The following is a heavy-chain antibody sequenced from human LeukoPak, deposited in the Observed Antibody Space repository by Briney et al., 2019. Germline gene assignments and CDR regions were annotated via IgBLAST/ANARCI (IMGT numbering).Heavy chain of an antibody. CDR2: IRYGGSNK. D-gene: IGHD5-18*01. J-gene: IGHJ4*02. CDR1: GFTFSSYG. V-gene: IGHV3-30*02. Sequence: PGGSLRLSCAASGFTFSSYGMHWVRQAPGKGLEWVAFIRYGGSNKYYADSVKGRFTISRDNSKNTLYLQMNSLRAEDTAVYYCANRVDTAIWWGQGTLVTVSS. CDR3: ANRVDTAIW.